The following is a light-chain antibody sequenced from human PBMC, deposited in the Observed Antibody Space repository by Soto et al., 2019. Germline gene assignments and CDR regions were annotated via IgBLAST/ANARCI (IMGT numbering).Light chain of an antibody. J-gene: IGKJ5*01. CDR1: QSVGSSY. CDR3: QQYGSSPRIT. CDR2: GAS. Sequence: EIVLTQSPSTLSLSPGERATLSCRAIQSVGSSYLAWYQQKPGQAPRLLIYGASSRATGIPDRFSGSGSGTDFTLTISRLEPEDFAVYYCQQYGSSPRITFGQGTRLEIK. V-gene: IGKV3-20*01.